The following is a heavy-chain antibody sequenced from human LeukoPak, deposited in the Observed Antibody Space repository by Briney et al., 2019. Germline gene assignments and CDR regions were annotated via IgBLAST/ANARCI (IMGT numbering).Heavy chain of an antibody. D-gene: IGHD5-18*01. CDR2: ISTGGGGT. Sequence: PGGSLRLSCAASGFTFSNNAMSWVRQAPGQGLEWVSTISTGGGGTYYADSVKGRFTISRDTSKNTLYLQMSSLRAEDTAVYYCAKDFGAGGTTMVFDYWGQRTRLTVSS. V-gene: IGHV3-23*01. CDR1: GFTFSNNA. J-gene: IGHJ4*02. CDR3: AKDFGAGGTTMVFDY.